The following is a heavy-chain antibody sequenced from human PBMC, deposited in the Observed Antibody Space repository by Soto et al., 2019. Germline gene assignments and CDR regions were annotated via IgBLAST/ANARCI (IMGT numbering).Heavy chain of an antibody. V-gene: IGHV1-18*01. D-gene: IGHD3-3*01. CDR3: ASKRSTYYDFWSGYYAPDY. Sequence: QVQLVQSGAEVKKPGASVKVSCKASGYTFTSYGISWVRQAPGQGLEWMGWISAYNGNTNYAQKLQGRVTMTTDTSTSTAYMELRSLRSDDTAVYYCASKRSTYYDFWSGYYAPDYLGQGTLVTVSS. CDR2: ISAYNGNT. CDR1: GYTFTSYG. J-gene: IGHJ4*02.